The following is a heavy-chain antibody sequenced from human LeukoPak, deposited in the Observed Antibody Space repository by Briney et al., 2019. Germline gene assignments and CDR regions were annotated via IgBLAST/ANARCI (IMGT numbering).Heavy chain of an antibody. CDR1: GGSISSYY. Sequence: SETLSLTCTVSGGSISSYYWSWIRQPPGKGLEWIGYIYYSGSTNYNPSLKSRVTISVDTSKNQVSLKLSSVTAADTAVYYCARGNIVIIPAIPATYYFDHWGQGTLVTVSS. CDR2: IYYSGST. D-gene: IGHD2-2*01. V-gene: IGHV4-59*08. J-gene: IGHJ4*02. CDR3: ARGNIVIIPAIPATYYFDH.